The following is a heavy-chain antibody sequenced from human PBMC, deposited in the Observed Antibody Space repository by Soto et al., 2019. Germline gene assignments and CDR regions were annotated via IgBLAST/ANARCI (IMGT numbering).Heavy chain of an antibody. CDR3: ARDYGGNSDY. CDR1: GGSISSYY. J-gene: IGHJ4*02. Sequence: SETLSLTCTVSGGSISSYYWSWIRQPPGKGLEWIGYIYYSGSTNYNPSLKSRVTISVDTSKNQFSLKLRSLRSDDTAVYYCARDYGGNSDYWGQGTLVTVSS. CDR2: IYYSGST. D-gene: IGHD4-17*01. V-gene: IGHV4-59*01.